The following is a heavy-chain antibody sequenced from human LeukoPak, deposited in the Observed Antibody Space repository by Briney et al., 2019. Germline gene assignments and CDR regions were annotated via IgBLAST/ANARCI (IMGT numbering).Heavy chain of an antibody. CDR2: IYYSGST. CDR3: AREWGWSRRVDYFDY. Sequence: SETLSLTCAVSGGSIRSSNWWSWVRPPPGKGLEWIGSIYYSGSTYYNPSLKSRVTISVDTSKNQFSLKLSSVTAADTAVYYCAREWGWSRRVDYFDYWGQGTLVTVSS. V-gene: IGHV4-4*02. CDR1: GGSIRSSNW. J-gene: IGHJ4*02. D-gene: IGHD6-19*01.